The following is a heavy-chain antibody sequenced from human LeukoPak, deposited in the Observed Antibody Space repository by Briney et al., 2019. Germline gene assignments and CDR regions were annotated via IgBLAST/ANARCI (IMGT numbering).Heavy chain of an antibody. CDR2: IYYSGST. D-gene: IGHD6-25*01. CDR3: ASARLGSGLEGAFDI. J-gene: IGHJ3*02. CDR1: GGSTSSYF. Sequence: SETLSLTCTVSGGSTSSYFWSWIRQPPGKGLEWIGYIYYSGSTNYNPSLKSRVTISVDTSKNQFSLKLSSVTAADTAVYYCASARLGSGLEGAFDIWGQGTMVTVSS. V-gene: IGHV4-59*01.